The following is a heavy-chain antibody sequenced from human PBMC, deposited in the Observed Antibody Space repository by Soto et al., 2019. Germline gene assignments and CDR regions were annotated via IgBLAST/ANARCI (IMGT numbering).Heavy chain of an antibody. CDR1: GFTFSNYG. J-gene: IGHJ4*02. CDR3: AKARVRIVGANSFDY. Sequence: PGVSLRLSCAASGFTFSNYGMHWVRQPPGKGLEWVALISDDGDKRYYADSVRGRLIISRDNSKDTLYLQMNSLGPDDTAVYFCAKARVRIVGANSFDYWGQGTPVTVSS. V-gene: IGHV3-30*18. CDR2: ISDDGDKR. D-gene: IGHD1-26*01.